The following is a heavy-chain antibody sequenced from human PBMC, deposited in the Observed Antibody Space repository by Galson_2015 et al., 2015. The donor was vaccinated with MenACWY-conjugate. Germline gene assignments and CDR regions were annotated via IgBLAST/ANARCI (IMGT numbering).Heavy chain of an antibody. D-gene: IGHD6-13*01. CDR3: ARDPRSSWYSQYYYYYGMDV. Sequence: SVKVSCKASGGTFSSYAISWVRQAPGQGLEWMGGIIPIFGTANYAQKFQGRVTITADESTSTAYMELSSLRSEDTAVYYCARDPRSSWYSQYYYYYGMDVWGQGTTVTVSS. V-gene: IGHV1-69*13. J-gene: IGHJ6*02. CDR2: IIPIFGTA. CDR1: GGTFSSYA.